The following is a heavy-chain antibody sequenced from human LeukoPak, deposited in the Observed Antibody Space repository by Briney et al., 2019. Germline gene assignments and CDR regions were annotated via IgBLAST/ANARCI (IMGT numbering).Heavy chain of an antibody. CDR2: IYYSGST. J-gene: IGHJ4*02. CDR1: GGSISSYY. V-gene: IGHV4-59*01. D-gene: IGHD1-26*01. Sequence: SETLSLTCTVSGGSISSYYWSWIRQPPGKGLEWIGYIYYSGSTNYNPSLKSRVTISVDTSKNQFSLKLSSVTAADTAVYYCARDRRYSGSYGLFDYWGQGTLVTVSS. CDR3: ARDRRYSGSYGLFDY.